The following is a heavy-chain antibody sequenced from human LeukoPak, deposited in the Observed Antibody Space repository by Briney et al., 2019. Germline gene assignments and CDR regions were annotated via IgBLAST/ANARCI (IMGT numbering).Heavy chain of an antibody. CDR2: IDPSDSYA. J-gene: IGHJ6*02. CDR3: ARRCITHDMDI. CDR1: GYSFPTYW. D-gene: IGHD3-10*01. V-gene: IGHV5-10-1*01. Sequence: RESLKISCKGSGYSFPTYWISWVRQMPGKGLEWMGTIDPSDSYANYSPSFQGHVTISADKSISTAYLQWSSLKASDTAMYYCARRCITHDMDIWGQGTTVAVSS.